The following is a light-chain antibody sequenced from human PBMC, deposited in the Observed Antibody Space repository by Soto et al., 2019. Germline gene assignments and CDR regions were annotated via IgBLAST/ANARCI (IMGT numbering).Light chain of an antibody. V-gene: IGKV3-20*01. CDR3: QQYGSSGT. CDR1: QSVSNNY. CDR2: GAS. J-gene: IGKJ1*01. Sequence: EIVLTPSPGTLSLSPGERATLSCRASQSVSNNYLAWYQQKPGQAPSLLIYGASNRATGIPYRFSGSGSGTDFTLTISRLEPEDFAVYYCQQYGSSGTFGQGTKVDIK.